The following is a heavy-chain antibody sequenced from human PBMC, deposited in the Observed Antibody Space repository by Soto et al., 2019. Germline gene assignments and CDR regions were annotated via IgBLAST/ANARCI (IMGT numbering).Heavy chain of an antibody. J-gene: IGHJ5*02. CDR1: GGSITSANW. V-gene: IGHV4-4*02. CDR3: ARVLRGWFDP. CDR2: ISHSGIT. Sequence: ASDTLSLTCAVSGGSITSANWWTWVRQPPGGGLEWIGEISHSGITNYKASLKSRVTMSVDKTKNDVSLKLTSVTAADTAVYYCARVLRGWFDPWGQGTPVTVS.